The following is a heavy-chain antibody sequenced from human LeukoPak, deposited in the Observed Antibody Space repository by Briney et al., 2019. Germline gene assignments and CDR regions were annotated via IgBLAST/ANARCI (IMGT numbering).Heavy chain of an antibody. Sequence: HAASVKVSCKASGYSFTGYQMHWVRQAPGQGLEWMGWINPNNGDTNYAQKFQGRVAMTRDTSISTAYMELSSLRSDDTAVYYCAGPLYCSDGSCLNWFDAWGQGTLVTVSS. D-gene: IGHD2-15*01. V-gene: IGHV1-2*02. J-gene: IGHJ5*02. CDR3: AGPLYCSDGSCLNWFDA. CDR2: INPNNGDT. CDR1: GYSFTGYQ.